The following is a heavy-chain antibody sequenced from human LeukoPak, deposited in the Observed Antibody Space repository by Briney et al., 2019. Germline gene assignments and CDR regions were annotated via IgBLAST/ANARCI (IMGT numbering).Heavy chain of an antibody. CDR2: INHSGST. Sequence: SETLSLTCAVYGGSFSGYYWNWIRQPPGKGLEWMGEINHSGSTNYNPSLKSRVTISVDTSKNQFSLKLSSVTAADTAVYYCARGFTMVRSTIRADPYYSYHMDVWGKGTTVTVSS. CDR3: ARGFTMVRSTIRADPYYSYHMDV. CDR1: GGSFSGYY. V-gene: IGHV4-34*01. J-gene: IGHJ6*03. D-gene: IGHD3-10*01.